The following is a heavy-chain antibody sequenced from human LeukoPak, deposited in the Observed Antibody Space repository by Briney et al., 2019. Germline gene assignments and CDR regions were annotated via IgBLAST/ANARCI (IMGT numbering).Heavy chain of an antibody. CDR3: ARFSSIAAAFDY. Sequence: SETLSLTCAVYGGSFSGYYWSWIRQPPGKGLEWIGEINHSGSTNYNPSLKSRVTVSVDTSKNQFSLKLSSVTAADTAVYYCARFSSIAAAFDYWGQGTLVTVSS. CDR1: GGSFSGYY. D-gene: IGHD6-13*01. CDR2: INHSGST. V-gene: IGHV4-34*01. J-gene: IGHJ4*02.